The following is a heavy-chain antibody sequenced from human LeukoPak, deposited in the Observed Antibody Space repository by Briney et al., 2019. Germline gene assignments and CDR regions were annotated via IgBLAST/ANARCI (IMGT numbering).Heavy chain of an antibody. J-gene: IGHJ6*03. CDR1: GYTFTSYD. CDR3: ARESVLEWLFSNYYYYYMDV. CDR2: MNPNSGNT. V-gene: IGHV1-8*01. D-gene: IGHD3-3*01. Sequence: GASVKVSCKASGYTFTSYDINWVRQATGQGLEWMGWMNPNSGNTGYAQKFQGRVTMTRNTSISTAYTELSSLRSEDTAVYYCARESVLEWLFSNYYYYYMDVWGKGTTVTVSS.